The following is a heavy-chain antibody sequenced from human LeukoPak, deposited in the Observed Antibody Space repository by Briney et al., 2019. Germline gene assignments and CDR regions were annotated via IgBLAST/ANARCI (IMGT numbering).Heavy chain of an antibody. CDR2: IRGSGDGT. CDR1: GFTFSSYA. D-gene: IGHD4-17*01. V-gene: IGHV3-23*01. J-gene: IGHJ3*01. CDR3: GRDPNGDYVGAFDF. Sequence: PGGSLRLSCAASGFTFSSYAMTWVRQAPGKGLEWVSSIRGSGDGTSYADSVKGRFTMSRDNSKNTLYLQMDSLRAEDTAMYYCGRDPNGDYVGAFDFWGRGTLVTVSS.